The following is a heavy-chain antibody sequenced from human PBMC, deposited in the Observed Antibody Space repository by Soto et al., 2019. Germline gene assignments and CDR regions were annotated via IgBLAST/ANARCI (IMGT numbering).Heavy chain of an antibody. V-gene: IGHV3-33*01. D-gene: IGHD4-17*01. Sequence: QVQLEESGGGVVQPGRSLRLSCEASGFTFNTYSMHWVRQPPGKGLEWLAAIWYDGTQKYYADSVKGRFIISRDTSKKTLYLEMTSLRAEDTAVYYCARAGGTTVTGLWHFDSWGQGTLVTVSS. CDR3: ARAGGTTVTGLWHFDS. CDR1: GFTFNTYS. J-gene: IGHJ4*02. CDR2: IWYDGTQK.